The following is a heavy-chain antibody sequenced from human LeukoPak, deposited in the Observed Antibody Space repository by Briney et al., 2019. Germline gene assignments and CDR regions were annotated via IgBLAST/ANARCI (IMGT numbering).Heavy chain of an antibody. CDR2: LSYDGTNK. J-gene: IGHJ6*02. Sequence: GGSLRLSCAASGFTFSAYAMHWVRQALGKGLEWVALLSYDGTNKYSADSVKGRFTISRDISKNTLYLQMNSLRDEDTAVYYCGRDSRSCSSTSCLYYHYGVDAWGQGTTVTVSS. CDR3: GRDSRSCSSTSCLYYHYGVDA. CDR1: GFTFSAYA. V-gene: IGHV3-30*04. D-gene: IGHD2-2*01.